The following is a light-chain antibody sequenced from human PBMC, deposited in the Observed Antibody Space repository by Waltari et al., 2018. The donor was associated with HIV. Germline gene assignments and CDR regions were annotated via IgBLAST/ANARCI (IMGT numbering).Light chain of an antibody. CDR1: QSVSSSY. V-gene: IGKV3-20*01. J-gene: IGKJ2*01. CDR2: GAS. Sequence: EIVLTQSPGTLSLSPGERATLSCRASQSVSSSYLAWYQQKPGQAPRLLIYGASSRATGIPDRFSGSGSGTDFTLTISRLEPEDVAGYYCQQYGSSLGQGTKLEIK. CDR3: QQYGSS.